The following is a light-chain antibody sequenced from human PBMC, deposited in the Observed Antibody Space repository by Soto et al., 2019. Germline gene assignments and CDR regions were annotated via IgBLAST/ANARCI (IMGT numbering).Light chain of an antibody. V-gene: IGLV2-14*01. J-gene: IGLJ1*01. CDR3: SSYTTSSALQV. CDR1: ISDFVLYNY. CDR2: GVN. Sequence: QSALTQPASVSGSPGQSITTSCSVTISDFVLYNYVSWYQQHPGKAPKLMIYGVNNRPSGVSNRFSGSKSGNTASLTISGLQADDEADYYCSSYTTSSALQVFGTGTKVTV.